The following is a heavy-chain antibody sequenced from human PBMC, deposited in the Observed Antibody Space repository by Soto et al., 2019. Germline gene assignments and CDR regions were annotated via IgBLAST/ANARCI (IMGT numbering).Heavy chain of an antibody. CDR2: INHSGGT. D-gene: IGHD3-10*01. CDR1: GGSFSGYY. V-gene: IGHV4-34*01. CDR3: AVGSGIFRF. J-gene: IGHJ4*02. Sequence: QVQLQQWGAGLLKPSETLSLTCAVYGGSFSGYYWSWIRQPPGKGLEWIGEINHSGGTNYNPSLKSRVTISVDTSKNQFSLRLSSVTAADTAVYYCAVGSGIFRFWGQGTLVTVSS.